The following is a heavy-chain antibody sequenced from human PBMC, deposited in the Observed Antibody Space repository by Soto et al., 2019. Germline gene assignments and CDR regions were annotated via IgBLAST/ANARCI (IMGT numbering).Heavy chain of an antibody. CDR1: GFTFSSYG. CDR3: ATRPGSYSSSWYYGWFDP. J-gene: IGHJ5*02. D-gene: IGHD6-13*01. CDR2: ISYDGSNK. Sequence: QVQLVESGGGVVQPGRSLRLSCVASGFTFSSYGMHWVRQAPGKGLEWVAVISYDGSNKYYADSVKGRFTISRDNSKNTLYLQMNSLRAEDTAVYYCATRPGSYSSSWYYGWFDPWGQGTLVTVSS. V-gene: IGHV3-30*03.